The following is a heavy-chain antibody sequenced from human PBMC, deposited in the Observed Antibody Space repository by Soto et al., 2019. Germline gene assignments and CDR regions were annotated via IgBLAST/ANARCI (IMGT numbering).Heavy chain of an antibody. CDR2: ISSGSSYI. D-gene: IGHD6-19*01. Sequence: LRLSCAASGFTFSSYSMNWVRQAPGKGLEWVSSISSGSSYIYYADSVKGRFTISRDNAKNSLYLQMNSLGAEDTALYYCAIYSSFDYWGQGTLVTVSS. J-gene: IGHJ4*02. CDR3: AIYSSFDY. V-gene: IGHV3-21*01. CDR1: GFTFSSYS.